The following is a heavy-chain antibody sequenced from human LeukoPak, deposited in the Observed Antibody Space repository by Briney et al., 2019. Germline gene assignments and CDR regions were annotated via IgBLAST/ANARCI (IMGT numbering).Heavy chain of an antibody. CDR2: ISSSSSYI. CDR3: ARGARQSYYYDSSGYLDY. Sequence: GRSLRLSCAASGFTFSSYSMNWVRQAPGKGLEWVSSISSSSSYIYYADSVKGRFTISRDNAKNSLYLQMNSLRDEDTAVYYCARGARQSYYYDSSGYLDYWGQGTLVTVSS. V-gene: IGHV3-21*01. CDR1: GFTFSSYS. D-gene: IGHD3-22*01. J-gene: IGHJ4*02.